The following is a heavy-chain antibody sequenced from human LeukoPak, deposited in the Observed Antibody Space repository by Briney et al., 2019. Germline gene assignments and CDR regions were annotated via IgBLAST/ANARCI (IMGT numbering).Heavy chain of an antibody. Sequence: PGGSLRLSCAASGFTISSYPMSWVRQAPGKGLEWVSAISGSGSSTYYADSVKGRFTISRDNSKNTLYLQINSLRAEDTAVYYCAKHSSSWYSAFDYWGQGTLVTVSS. J-gene: IGHJ4*02. CDR1: GFTISSYP. CDR2: ISGSGSST. V-gene: IGHV3-23*01. CDR3: AKHSSSWYSAFDY. D-gene: IGHD6-13*01.